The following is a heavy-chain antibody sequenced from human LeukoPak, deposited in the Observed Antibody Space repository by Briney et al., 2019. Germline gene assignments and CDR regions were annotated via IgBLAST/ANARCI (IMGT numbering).Heavy chain of an antibody. V-gene: IGHV1-69*13. D-gene: IGHD2-21*02. CDR2: IIPIFGTA. CDR3: ARDKVTGDAFDI. J-gene: IGHJ3*02. CDR1: GGTVISYA. Sequence: ASVKVSCKAAGGTVISYAISWVRQAPGQGLEWMGGIIPIFGTANYAQKFQGRVTITADESTSTAYMELSSLRSEDTAVYYCARDKVTGDAFDIWGQGTMVTVSS.